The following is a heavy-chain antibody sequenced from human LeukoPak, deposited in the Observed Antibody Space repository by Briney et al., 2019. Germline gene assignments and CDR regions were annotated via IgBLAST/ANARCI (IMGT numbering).Heavy chain of an antibody. J-gene: IGHJ4*02. CDR1: GFTFSNYW. CDR2: IKQDGSEK. Sequence: GGSLRLSCAASGFTFSNYWMSWVRQAPGKGLEWVANIKQDGSEKYYVDSVKGRFTISRDNAKNSLYLQMNSLRAEDTAVYYCARDKSNIGGGGWYSGVNFDYWGQGTLVTVSS. CDR3: ARDKSNIGGGGWYSGVNFDY. V-gene: IGHV3-7*01. D-gene: IGHD6-19*01.